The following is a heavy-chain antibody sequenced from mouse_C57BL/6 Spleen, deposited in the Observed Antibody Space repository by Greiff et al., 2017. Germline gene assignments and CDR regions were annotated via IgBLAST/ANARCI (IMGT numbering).Heavy chain of an antibody. CDR2: INYDGSST. CDR3: ARGLGRQYFDV. Sequence: EVKLVESEGGLVQPGSSMKLSCTASGFTFSDYYMAWVRQVPEKGLEWVANINYDGSSTYYLDSLKSRFIISRDNAKNILYLQMSSLKSEDTATYYCARGLGRQYFDVWGTGTTVTVSS. V-gene: IGHV5-16*01. CDR1: GFTFSDYY. D-gene: IGHD4-1*01. J-gene: IGHJ1*03.